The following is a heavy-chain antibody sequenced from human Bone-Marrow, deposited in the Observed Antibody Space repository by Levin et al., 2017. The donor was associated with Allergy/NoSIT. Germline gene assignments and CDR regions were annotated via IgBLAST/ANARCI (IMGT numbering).Heavy chain of an antibody. CDR1: GFTFSSYA. D-gene: IGHD2-2*01. Sequence: SCAASGFTFSSYAMHWVRQAPGKGLEWVAVISFAGSNKYYADSVKGRFTISRDNSKNTLYLQMNSLRAEDTAVYYCARGDDCTSTSCYLGRQDYYYYYMDVWGKGTTVTVSS. CDR3: ARGDDCTSTSCYLGRQDYYYYYMDV. CDR2: ISFAGSNK. J-gene: IGHJ6*03. V-gene: IGHV3-30-3*01.